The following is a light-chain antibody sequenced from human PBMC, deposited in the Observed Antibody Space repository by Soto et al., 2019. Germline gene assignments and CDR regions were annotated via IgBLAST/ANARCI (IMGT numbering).Light chain of an antibody. CDR2: GAS. J-gene: IGKJ1*01. CDR1: QSVSSN. Sequence: EILMTQSPATLSVSPGDRVTLSCRASQSVSSNVAWYQQKPGRAPSLLIYGASTRDSGIPARFSGSGSGTEFTLTISSLQSEDFAVYYCQQYNNWLWTFGQGTKVDIK. CDR3: QQYNNWLWT. V-gene: IGKV3-15*01.